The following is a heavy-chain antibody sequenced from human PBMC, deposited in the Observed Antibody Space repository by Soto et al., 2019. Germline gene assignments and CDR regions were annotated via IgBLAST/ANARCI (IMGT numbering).Heavy chain of an antibody. CDR1: GGSISSYY. CDR3: VRHKQERWGYYYYMDV. Sequence: SETLSLTCTVSGGSISSYYWTWIRQSPGKGLEWIGYIYYSGSTNYIPSLKSRVTISVDTSKNQFSLKLSSVTAADTAVYYCVRHKQERWGYYYYMDVWGKGTTVTVSS. CDR2: IYYSGST. J-gene: IGHJ6*03. D-gene: IGHD6-13*01. V-gene: IGHV4-59*08.